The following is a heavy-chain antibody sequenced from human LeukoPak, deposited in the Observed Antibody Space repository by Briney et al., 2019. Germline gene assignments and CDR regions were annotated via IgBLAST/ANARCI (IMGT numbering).Heavy chain of an antibody. Sequence: SETLFLTCAVYGGSFSGYYWSWIRQPPGKGLEWIGEINHSGSTNYNPSLKSRVTISIDTSKNQFSLKLTSVPAEDTAVYYCARHQGYWGQGTLVTVSS. CDR3: ARHQGY. CDR2: INHSGST. V-gene: IGHV4-34*01. J-gene: IGHJ4*02. CDR1: GGSFSGYY.